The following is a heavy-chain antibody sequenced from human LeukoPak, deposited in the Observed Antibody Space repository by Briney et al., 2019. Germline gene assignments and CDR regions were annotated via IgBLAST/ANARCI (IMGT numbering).Heavy chain of an antibody. J-gene: IGHJ3*01. D-gene: IGHD3-10*01. CDR1: GFTFSSYS. CDR2: ISTSSRSPI. CDR3: ASYKDYGYDDKAFDF. Sequence: PGGYLRLSCAASGFTFSSYSMNWVRQAPGRGLEWISYISTSSRSPIYYADSVKGRFTISRDNAKNSLYLEMNSLRAEDTAVYYCASYKDYGYDDKAFDFWGQGTMVTVSS. V-gene: IGHV3-48*01.